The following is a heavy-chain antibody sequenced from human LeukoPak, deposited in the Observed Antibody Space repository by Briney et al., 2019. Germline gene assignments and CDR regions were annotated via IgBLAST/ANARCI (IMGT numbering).Heavy chain of an antibody. CDR3: ARGAMVRGVPGLFDI. D-gene: IGHD3-10*01. Sequence: SQTLSLTCTVSGGSISSGGYYWSWIRQPPGKGLEWIGYIYYSGSTYYNPSLKSRVTISVDTSKNQFSLKLSSVTAADTAVYYCARGAMVRGVPGLFDIWGQGTMVTVSS. V-gene: IGHV4-31*03. J-gene: IGHJ3*02. CDR1: GGSISSGGYY. CDR2: IYYSGST.